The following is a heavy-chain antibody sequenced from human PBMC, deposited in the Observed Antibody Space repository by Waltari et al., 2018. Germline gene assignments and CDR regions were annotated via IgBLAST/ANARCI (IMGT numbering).Heavy chain of an antibody. Sequence: QVQLVQSGAEVKKPGASVKVSCKASGYTFTAYYVNWVRQAPGQGLEWMGWINPNTGGTNYAQNFQGRVTMTRDKSTSTAYMELNSLKSDDTAGYYCARDRPFDPWGQGTLITVSS. CDR3: ARDRPFDP. CDR1: GYTFTAYY. V-gene: IGHV1-2*02. CDR2: INPNTGGT. J-gene: IGHJ5*02.